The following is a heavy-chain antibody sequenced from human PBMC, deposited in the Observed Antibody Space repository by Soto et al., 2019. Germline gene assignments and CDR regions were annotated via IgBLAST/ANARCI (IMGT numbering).Heavy chain of an antibody. J-gene: IGHJ4*02. CDR3: ARGVAGTGFDY. D-gene: IGHD6-19*01. CDR2: TYYRSKWYN. V-gene: IGHV6-1*01. Sequence: SQTLSLTCAISGDSVSSNSADWNWIRQSPSRGLECLGRTYYRSKWYNDYAISVKSRITISPDTSKNQFPLQLNSVTPEDTAVYYCARGVAGTGFDYWGQGTLVTVSS. CDR1: GDSVSSNSAD.